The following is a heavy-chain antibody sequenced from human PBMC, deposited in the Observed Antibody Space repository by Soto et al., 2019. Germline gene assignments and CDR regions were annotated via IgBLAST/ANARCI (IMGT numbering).Heavy chain of an antibody. Sequence: PGGSLTLSCAASGFTFSSYSMNWVRQAPGKGLEWVSSISVTSSYIYYADSVKGRFTISRDNAKSSLYLQMNSLRAEDTAVYYCARDKSSGWPSRWFDPWGQGTLVTVSS. CDR1: GFTFSSYS. J-gene: IGHJ5*02. CDR3: ARDKSSGWPSRWFDP. V-gene: IGHV3-21*01. D-gene: IGHD6-19*01. CDR2: ISVTSSYI.